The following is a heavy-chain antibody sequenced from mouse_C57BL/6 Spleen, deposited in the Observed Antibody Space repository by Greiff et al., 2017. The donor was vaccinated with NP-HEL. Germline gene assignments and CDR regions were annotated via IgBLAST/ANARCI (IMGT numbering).Heavy chain of an antibody. CDR3: TREAQATSYFDY. V-gene: IGHV5-9-1*02. CDR1: GFTFSSYA. Sequence: EVKLMESGEGLVKPGGSLKLSCAASGFTFSSYAMSWVRQTPEKRLEWVAYISSGGDYIYYADTVKGRFTISRDNARNTLYLQMSSLKSEDTAMYYCTREAQATSYFDYWGQGTTLTVSS. CDR2: ISSGGDYI. J-gene: IGHJ2*01. D-gene: IGHD3-2*02.